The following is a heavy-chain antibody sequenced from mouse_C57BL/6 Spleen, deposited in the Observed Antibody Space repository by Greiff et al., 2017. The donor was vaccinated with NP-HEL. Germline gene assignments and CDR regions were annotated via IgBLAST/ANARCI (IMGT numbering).Heavy chain of an antibody. V-gene: IGHV10-3*01. CDR3: VRDIYYGNYPWFAY. J-gene: IGHJ3*01. D-gene: IGHD2-1*01. CDR1: GFTFNTYA. CDR2: IRSKSSNYAT. Sequence: EVQVVESGGGLVQPKGSLKLSCAASGFTFNTYAMHWVRQAPGKGLEWVARIRSKSSNYATYYADSVKDRFTISRDDSQSMLYLQMNNLKTEDTAMYYCVRDIYYGNYPWFAYWGQGTLVTVSA.